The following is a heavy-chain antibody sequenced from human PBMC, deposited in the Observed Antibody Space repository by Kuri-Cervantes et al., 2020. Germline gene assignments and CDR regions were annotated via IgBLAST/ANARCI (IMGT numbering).Heavy chain of an antibody. CDR2: VYFSGNT. Sequence: SETLSLTCTVSGGSISSSSYYWGWIRQPPGKGLEWIGHVYFSGNTLYNPSLKSRVTISVDTSKNQFSLKLNSVTAADTAVYYCVRDLRDESVYHFDYWGQGTLVTVSS. CDR3: VRDLRDESVYHFDY. D-gene: IGHD5/OR15-5a*01. CDR1: GGSISSSSYY. J-gene: IGHJ4*02. V-gene: IGHV4-39*07.